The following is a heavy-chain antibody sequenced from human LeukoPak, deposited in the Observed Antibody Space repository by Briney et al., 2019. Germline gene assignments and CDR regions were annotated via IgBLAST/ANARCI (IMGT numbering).Heavy chain of an antibody. J-gene: IGHJ6*03. CDR2: VRYDGSYK. V-gene: IGHV3-30*02. Sequence: PGGSLRLSCAASGFTFSSYGMHWVRQAPGKGLEWVAFVRYDGSYKYYADSVKGRFTISRDNSKNTLYLQMNSLRAEDTAVYYCAKSYSGYDWGGPAYYYYYMDVWGQGTLVTVSS. CDR1: GFTFSSYG. CDR3: AKSYSGYDWGGPAYYYYYMDV. D-gene: IGHD5-12*01.